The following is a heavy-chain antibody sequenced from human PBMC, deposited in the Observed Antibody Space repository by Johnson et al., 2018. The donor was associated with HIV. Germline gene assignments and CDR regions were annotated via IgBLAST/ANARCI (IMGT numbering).Heavy chain of an antibody. V-gene: IGHV3-53*01. CDR3: ARDPFTPAGSDAFDL. J-gene: IGHJ3*01. D-gene: IGHD2-15*01. Sequence: VHLVESGGGLIQPGGSLRLSCAASGFTVSGNYMSWVRQAPGKGLEWVSVMYSDGSTYYAASVTGRFTISRDNAKNSLYLQMNSLRSEDTAVYYCARDPFTPAGSDAFDLWGQGTMVTISS. CDR1: GFTVSGNY. CDR2: MYSDGST.